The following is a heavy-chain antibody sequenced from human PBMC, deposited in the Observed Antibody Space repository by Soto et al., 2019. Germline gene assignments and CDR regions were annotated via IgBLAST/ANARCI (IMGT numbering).Heavy chain of an antibody. CDR3: ARSETGIAVYCEC. Sequence: ASVKVSCKASGYTFTGYYMHWVRQAPGQGLEWMGWINPNSGGTNYTQKFQGRVTMTRDTSISTAYMEPSRLRSDDTAVYYCARSETGIAVYCECWGQGTLVSVSS. CDR1: GYTFTGYY. J-gene: IGHJ4*02. D-gene: IGHD6-19*01. CDR2: INPNSGGT. V-gene: IGHV1-2*02.